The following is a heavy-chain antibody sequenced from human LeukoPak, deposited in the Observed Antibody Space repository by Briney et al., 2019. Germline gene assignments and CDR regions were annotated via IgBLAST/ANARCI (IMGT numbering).Heavy chain of an antibody. CDR3: ARDRGGSYSAIDY. D-gene: IGHD1-26*01. CDR1: GFTFSSYS. V-gene: IGHV3-48*04. Sequence: GGLRLSCAASGFTFSSYSMNWVRQAPGKGLEWVSFISSSSSTIYYADSVKGRFTISRDNAKNSLYLQMNSLRAEDTAVYYCARDRGGSYSAIDYWGQGTLVTLSS. CDR2: ISSSSSTI. J-gene: IGHJ4*02.